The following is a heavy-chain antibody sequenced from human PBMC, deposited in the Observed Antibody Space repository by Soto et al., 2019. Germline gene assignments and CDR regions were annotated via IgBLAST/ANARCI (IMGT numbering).Heavy chain of an antibody. CDR2: IIPMFGTT. CDR1: GGTFSRHA. CDR3: ARAAIHGSSWYFWFDP. Sequence: QVQLVQSGSEVKMPGSSVKVSCKTSGGTFSRHAINGVRQSPGHGLEWMGGIIPMFGTTHYAQKFKGRVTISADESTSTAYMELRSLRSEDAAVYSCARAAIHGSSWYFWFDPGGQGTLVTVSS. J-gene: IGHJ5*02. D-gene: IGHD6-13*01. V-gene: IGHV1-69*01.